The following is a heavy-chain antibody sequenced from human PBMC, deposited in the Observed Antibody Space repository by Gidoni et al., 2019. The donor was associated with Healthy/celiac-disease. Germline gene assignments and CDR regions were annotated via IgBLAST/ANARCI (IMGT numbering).Heavy chain of an antibody. J-gene: IGHJ4*02. CDR2: ISGSGGST. D-gene: IGHD2-21*01. CDR3: AKDQGIASKGGGYSDY. CDR1: GFTFSSYA. Sequence: EVQLLESGGGLVQPGGSLRLSCAASGFTFSSYAMSWVRQAPGKGLEWVSAISGSGGSTYYADSVKGRFTISRDNSKNTLYLQMNSLRAEDTAVYYCAKDQGIASKGGGYSDYWGQGTLVTVSS. V-gene: IGHV3-23*01.